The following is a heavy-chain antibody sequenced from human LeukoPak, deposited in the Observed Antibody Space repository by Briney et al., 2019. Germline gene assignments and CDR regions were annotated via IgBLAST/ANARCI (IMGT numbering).Heavy chain of an antibody. D-gene: IGHD2-21*02. Sequence: SVKVSCKASGGTFSSYAISLVRQAPGQGLEWMGGIIPIFGTANYAQKFQGRVTITTDESTSTAYMELSSLRSEDTAVYYCASAALAYCGGDCYHTFDYWGQGTLVTVSS. J-gene: IGHJ4*02. CDR1: GGTFSSYA. CDR3: ASAALAYCGGDCYHTFDY. CDR2: IIPIFGTA. V-gene: IGHV1-69*05.